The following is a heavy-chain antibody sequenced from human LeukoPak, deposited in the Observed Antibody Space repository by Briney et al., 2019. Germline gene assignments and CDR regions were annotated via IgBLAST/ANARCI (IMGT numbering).Heavy chain of an antibody. Sequence: SVKVSCKASGGTFSSYAISWVRQAPGQGLEWMGGIIPIFGTANYAQKFQGRVTITADESTSTAYMELSSLRSEDTAVYYCARESKGRRLPFDYWGQGTLVTVSS. D-gene: IGHD2-21*02. V-gene: IGHV1-69*13. CDR3: ARESKGRRLPFDY. J-gene: IGHJ4*02. CDR2: IIPIFGTA. CDR1: GGTFSSYA.